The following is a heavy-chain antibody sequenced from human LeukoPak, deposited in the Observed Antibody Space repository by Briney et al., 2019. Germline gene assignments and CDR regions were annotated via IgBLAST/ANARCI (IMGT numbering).Heavy chain of an antibody. J-gene: IGHJ4*02. V-gene: IGHV4-38-2*02. CDR3: ARVSTGGPRRHFDY. CDR1: GYSISSGYY. D-gene: IGHD7-27*01. Sequence: SETLSLTCTVSGYSISSGYYWGWIRQPPGKGLEWIGSIYHSGSTYYNPSLKSRVTISVDTSKNQFSLKLSSVTAADTAVYYCARVSTGGPRRHFDYWGQGTLVTVSS. CDR2: IYHSGST.